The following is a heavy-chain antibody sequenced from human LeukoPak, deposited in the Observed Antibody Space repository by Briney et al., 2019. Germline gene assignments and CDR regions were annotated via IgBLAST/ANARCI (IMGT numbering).Heavy chain of an antibody. D-gene: IGHD6-13*01. J-gene: IGHJ4*02. V-gene: IGHV4-59*12. CDR1: GGSISSYY. CDR3: ARGFGSSFGY. CDR2: IYYSGST. Sequence: SETLSLTCTVSGGSISSYYWSWIRQPPGKGLEWIGYIYYSGSTNYNPSLKSRVTISVDTSKNQFSLKLSSVTAADTAVYYCARGFGSSFGYWGQGTLVTVSS.